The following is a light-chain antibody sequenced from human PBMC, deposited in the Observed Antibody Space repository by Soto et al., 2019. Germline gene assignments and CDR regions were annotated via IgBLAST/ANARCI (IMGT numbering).Light chain of an antibody. V-gene: IGKV3-15*01. CDR3: QQYNNWPPYT. Sequence: EIVMTQSPATLSVSPGEWATLSCRASQTVSSNLAWYQQKPCQAPRLLIYGASTRATGIPARFIGSGSGTEFTITISSLQSEDYAVYYCQQYNNWPPYTFGQGTKLEIK. J-gene: IGKJ2*01. CDR1: QTVSSN. CDR2: GAS.